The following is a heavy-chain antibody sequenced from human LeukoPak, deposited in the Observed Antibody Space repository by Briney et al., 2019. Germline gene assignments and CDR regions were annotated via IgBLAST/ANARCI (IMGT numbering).Heavy chain of an antibody. CDR3: ARAFLAVAAPFDY. CDR2: ISYDGSNK. Sequence: GGSLRLSCAASGFTFSSYAMHWVRQAPGKGLEWVAVISYDGSNKYYADSVKGRFTISRDNSKNTLYPQMNSLRAEDTAVYYCARAFLAVAAPFDYWGQGTLVTVSS. CDR1: GFTFSSYA. J-gene: IGHJ4*02. D-gene: IGHD6-19*01. V-gene: IGHV3-30*04.